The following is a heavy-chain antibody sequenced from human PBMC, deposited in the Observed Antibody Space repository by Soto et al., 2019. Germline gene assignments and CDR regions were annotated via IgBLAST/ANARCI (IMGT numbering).Heavy chain of an antibody. D-gene: IGHD2-15*01. V-gene: IGHV3-30*04. CDR1: GFTFSSYA. CDR3: AKAAATYYCSGGYCYNYYFDS. J-gene: IGHJ4*02. Sequence: GGSLRLSCAASGFTFSSYAMHWVRQAPGKGLEWVAVISYDGSNKYYADSVRGRFTISRDNSKNTLYLQMNSLRADDTAVYYCAKAAATYYCSGGYCYNYYFDSWGQGTLVTVS. CDR2: ISYDGSNK.